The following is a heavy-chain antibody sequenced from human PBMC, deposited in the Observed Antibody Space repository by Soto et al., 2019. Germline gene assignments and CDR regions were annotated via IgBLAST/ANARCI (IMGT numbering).Heavy chain of an antibody. CDR1: GGTFSSYA. Sequence: QVQLVQSGAEVKKPGSSVKVSCKASGGTFSSYAISWVRQAPGQGLEWMGGIIPIFGTANYAQKFQGGVTITADESTSTAYMELSSLRSEDTAVYYCARNEEITQHYYYYGMDVWGQGTTVTVSS. J-gene: IGHJ6*02. V-gene: IGHV1-69*01. D-gene: IGHD1-1*01. CDR2: IIPIFGTA. CDR3: ARNEEITQHYYYYGMDV.